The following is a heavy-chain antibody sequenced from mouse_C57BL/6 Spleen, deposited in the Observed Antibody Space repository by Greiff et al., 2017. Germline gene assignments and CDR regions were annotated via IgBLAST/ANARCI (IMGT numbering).Heavy chain of an antibody. CDR1: GYTFTSYW. Sequence: QVQLQQPGAELVMPGASVKLSCKASGYTFTSYWMHWVKQRPGQGLEWIGEIDPSDSYTNYNQKFKGKSTLTVDKSSSTAYMQLSSLTSEDSAVYYCARWRYSNSLGYAMDYWGQGTSVTVSS. V-gene: IGHV1-69*01. CDR3: ARWRYSNSLGYAMDY. CDR2: IDPSDSYT. J-gene: IGHJ4*01. D-gene: IGHD2-5*01.